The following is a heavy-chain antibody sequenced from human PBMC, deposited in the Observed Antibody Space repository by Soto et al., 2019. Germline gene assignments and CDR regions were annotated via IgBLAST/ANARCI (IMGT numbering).Heavy chain of an antibody. Sequence: ASVKVSCKVSGYTLTELSMHWVRQAPGKGLEWMGGFDPEDGETIYAQKFQGRVTMTEDTSTDTAYMELSSLRAEDTAIYYCARDSVVVSFRPRNFDLWGRGTQVTVSS. CDR2: FDPEDGET. J-gene: IGHJ2*01. CDR3: ARDSVVVSFRPRNFDL. V-gene: IGHV1-24*01. D-gene: IGHD3-22*01. CDR1: GYTLTELS.